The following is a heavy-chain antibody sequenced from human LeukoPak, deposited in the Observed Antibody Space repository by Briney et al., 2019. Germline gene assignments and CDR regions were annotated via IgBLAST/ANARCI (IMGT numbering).Heavy chain of an antibody. CDR1: GGSFSGYY. Sequence: SETLSLTCAVYGGSFSGYYWSWIRQPPGKGLEWIGEINHSGSTNYNPSLKSRVTISVDTSKNQFSLKLSSVTAADTAVYYCARGRTGPCGGDCYSVAGRYFDLWGRGTLVTVSS. D-gene: IGHD2-21*02. V-gene: IGHV4-34*01. CDR3: ARGRTGPCGGDCYSVAGRYFDL. J-gene: IGHJ2*01. CDR2: INHSGST.